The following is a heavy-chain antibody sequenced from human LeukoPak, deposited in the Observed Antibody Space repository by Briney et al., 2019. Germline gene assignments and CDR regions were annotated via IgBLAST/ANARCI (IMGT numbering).Heavy chain of an antibody. Sequence: GASVKVSCKASGYTFTGYYMHWVRQAPGQGLEWMGWINPNSGGTNYAQKFQGRVTMTRDTSISTAYMELSRLRSDDTAVYYCARDRKVEMAADTEYNWFDPWGQGTLVTVSS. CDR3: ARDRKVEMAADTEYNWFDP. D-gene: IGHD5-24*01. J-gene: IGHJ5*02. CDR1: GYTFTGYY. V-gene: IGHV1-2*02. CDR2: INPNSGGT.